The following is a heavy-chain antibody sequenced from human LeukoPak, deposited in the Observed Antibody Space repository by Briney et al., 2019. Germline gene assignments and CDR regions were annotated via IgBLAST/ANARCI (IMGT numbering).Heavy chain of an antibody. V-gene: IGHV4-59*01. CDR3: ARTYYDSSGYLLFGY. Sequence: SETLSLTCTVSGGSISSYYWNWMRQPPGKGLEWIGYIHYSGSTKYNPSLKSRVTISVDTSKNQFSLKLSSVTAADTAVYYCARTYYDSSGYLLFGYWGQGTLVTVSS. CDR2: IHYSGST. CDR1: GGSISSYY. J-gene: IGHJ4*02. D-gene: IGHD3-22*01.